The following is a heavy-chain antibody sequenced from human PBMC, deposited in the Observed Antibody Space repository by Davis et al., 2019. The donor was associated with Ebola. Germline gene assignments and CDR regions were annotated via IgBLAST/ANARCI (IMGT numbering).Heavy chain of an antibody. Sequence: LSLTCAASGFTFSSYWMSWVRQAPGKGLEWVANIKQDGSEKYYVDSVKGRFTISRDNAKNSLYLQMNSLRAEDTAVYYCARGVVVALYYFDYWGQGTLVTVSS. CDR1: GFTFSSYW. J-gene: IGHJ4*02. CDR2: IKQDGSEK. CDR3: ARGVVVALYYFDY. D-gene: IGHD3-22*01. V-gene: IGHV3-7*01.